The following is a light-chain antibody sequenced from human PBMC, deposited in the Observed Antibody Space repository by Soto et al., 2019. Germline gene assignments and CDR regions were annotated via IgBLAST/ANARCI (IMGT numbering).Light chain of an antibody. Sequence: EIMMTQSPATLSVSPGEGATLSCRASQSVSSNLAWYQQKPGQAPRLLIYGASTRATGIPARFSGGGSGTEFSLTISSLQSEDFAVYFCQQYNNWPLTFGQGTKLEIK. V-gene: IGKV3-15*01. J-gene: IGKJ2*01. CDR1: QSVSSN. CDR3: QQYNNWPLT. CDR2: GAS.